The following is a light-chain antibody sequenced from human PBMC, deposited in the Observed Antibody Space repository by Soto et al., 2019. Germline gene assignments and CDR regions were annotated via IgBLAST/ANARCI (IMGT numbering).Light chain of an antibody. J-gene: IGKJ4*01. V-gene: IGKV3-20*01. CDR1: QSVSSSY. CDR2: GAS. CDR3: QQYGSSPLT. Sequence: EIVLTQSPGTLSLSPGERATLSCRASQSVSSSYLAWYQQEPGQAPRLLIYGASSRATGIPDRFSGSGSGTDFTLTISRLEAEDFAVYYCQQYGSSPLTFGGGTKVDIK.